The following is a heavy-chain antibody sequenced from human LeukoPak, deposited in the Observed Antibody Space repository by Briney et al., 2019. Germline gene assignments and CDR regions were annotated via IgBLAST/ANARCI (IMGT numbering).Heavy chain of an antibody. V-gene: IGHV4-59*01. CDR3: ALLWFGESPQPQYYYYGMDV. Sequence: SETLSLTCTVSGGSISSYYWSWIRQPPGKGLEWIGYIYYSGSTNYNPSLKSRVTVSVDTSKNQFSLKLSSVTAADTAVYYCALLWFGESPQPQYYYYGMDVWGQGTTVTVSS. CDR2: IYYSGST. D-gene: IGHD3-10*01. CDR1: GGSISSYY. J-gene: IGHJ6*02.